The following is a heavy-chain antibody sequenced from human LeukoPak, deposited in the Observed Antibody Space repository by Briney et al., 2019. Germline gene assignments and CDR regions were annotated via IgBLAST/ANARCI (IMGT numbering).Heavy chain of an antibody. CDR2: MYYSGST. V-gene: IGHV4-59*01. D-gene: IGHD5-12*01. CDR3: ARVSVSGYGYYYFDY. CDR1: GGSIRSSY. J-gene: IGHJ4*02. Sequence: SETLSLTCTVSGGSIRSSYWSWIRQLPGKGLEWIGYMYYSGSTKYNPSLKSRVTMSVDTSQNQFSLKLSSVTAADTAVYHCARVSVSGYGYYYFDYWGQGTLVTVSS.